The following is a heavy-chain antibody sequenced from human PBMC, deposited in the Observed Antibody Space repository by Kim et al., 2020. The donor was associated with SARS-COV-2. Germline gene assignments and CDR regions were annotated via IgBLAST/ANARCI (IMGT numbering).Heavy chain of an antibody. CDR1: GFTFSSYA. V-gene: IGHV3-64D*09. D-gene: IGHD5-18*01. Sequence: GGSLRLSCSVSGFTFSSYAMHWVRQAPGKGLEYVSAISSNGGSTYYADSVKGRFTISRDNSKNTLYLQMSSLRAEDTAVYYCVKDQRGYSYGRLYYYYGMDVWGQGTTVTVSS. CDR2: ISSNGGST. J-gene: IGHJ6*02. CDR3: VKDQRGYSYGRLYYYYGMDV.